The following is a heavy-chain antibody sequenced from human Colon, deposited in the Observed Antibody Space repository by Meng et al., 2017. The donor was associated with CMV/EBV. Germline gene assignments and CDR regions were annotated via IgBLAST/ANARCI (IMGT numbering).Heavy chain of an antibody. Sequence: SVKVSCKASGDTFSTHAITWVRQAPGGGLEWMGASIPLLGTPVYAQKFQGRVTITTDESTSTAYMELSSLRSEDTAVYYCARAMVRGVIIRREYFQHWGQGTLVTVSS. CDR3: ARAMVRGVIIRREYFQH. J-gene: IGHJ1*01. V-gene: IGHV1-69*05. CDR1: GDTFSTHA. D-gene: IGHD3-10*01. CDR2: SIPLLGTP.